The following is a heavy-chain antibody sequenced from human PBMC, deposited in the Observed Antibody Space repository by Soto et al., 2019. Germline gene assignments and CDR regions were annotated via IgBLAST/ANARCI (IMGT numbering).Heavy chain of an antibody. D-gene: IGHD3-3*02. CDR1: GFSLSGDGVG. V-gene: IGHV2-5*02. CDR2: IYWDDDQ. Sequence: QITLKESGPPLVKPTQSLTLTCTVSGFSLSGDGVGVGWIRQPPGKALEWLALIYWDDDQRYSPSLKTRLTITKDTTKNQVGLTMTTMDPVDTATYYCAHAFVGTSWPNDACDIWGQGTVVTVSS. J-gene: IGHJ3*02. CDR3: AHAFVGTSWPNDACDI.